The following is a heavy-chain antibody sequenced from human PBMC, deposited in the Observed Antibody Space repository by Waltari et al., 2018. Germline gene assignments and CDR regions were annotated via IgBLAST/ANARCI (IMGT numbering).Heavy chain of an antibody. Sequence: EVQLVESGGGLVQPGGSLRLSCAASGFTFSSYSMNWVRQAPGKGLEWVSYISSSSSTIYYADSVKGRFTISRDNAKNSLYLQMNSLRAEDTAVYYCARGSSGYDSYFDYWGQGTLVTVSS. CDR1: GFTFSSYS. D-gene: IGHD5-12*01. V-gene: IGHV3-48*01. CDR3: ARGSSGYDSYFDY. CDR2: ISSSSSTI. J-gene: IGHJ4*02.